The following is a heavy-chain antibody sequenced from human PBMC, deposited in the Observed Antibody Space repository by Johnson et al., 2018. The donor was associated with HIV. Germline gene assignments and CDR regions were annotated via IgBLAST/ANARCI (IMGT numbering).Heavy chain of an antibody. Sequence: QLVESGGGVVQPGRSLRLSCAASGFTFSSYAMHWVRQAPGKGLEWVAVISYDGSNKYYADSVKGRFTISRDNSKNTLYLQINSLRPEDTAVYYCARLPSGYSRDDLDIWGQGTMVTVSS. CDR3: ARLPSGYSRDDLDI. CDR1: GFTFSSYA. V-gene: IGHV3-30-3*01. D-gene: IGHD5-18*01. CDR2: ISYDGSNK. J-gene: IGHJ3*02.